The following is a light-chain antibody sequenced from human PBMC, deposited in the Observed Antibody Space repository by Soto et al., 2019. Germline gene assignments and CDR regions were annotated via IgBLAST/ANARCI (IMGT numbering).Light chain of an antibody. V-gene: IGLV1-40*01. Sequence: QAVVTQPPSVSATPGQTVTISCSGDASNIQNGYVSWYQQLPGTAPKLLIYGNSNRPSGVPDRFSGSKSGTSASLAITGLQAEDEADYYCQSYDSSLSGYVFGTGTKLTVL. CDR3: QSYDSSLSGYV. J-gene: IGLJ1*01. CDR2: GNS. CDR1: ASNIQNGYV.